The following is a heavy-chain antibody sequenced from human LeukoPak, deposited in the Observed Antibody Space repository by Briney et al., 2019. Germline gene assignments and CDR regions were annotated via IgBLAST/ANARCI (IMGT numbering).Heavy chain of an antibody. CDR1: GGSIYSGSYY. CDR2: IYTSGST. Sequence: PSETLSLTCTVFGGSIYSGSYYWSWIRQPAGKGLEWIGRIYTSGSTNYNPSLKSRVTISVDTSKNQFSLKLSSVTAADTAVYYCARNLWMGGQGTLVTVSS. CDR3: ARNLWM. V-gene: IGHV4-61*02. J-gene: IGHJ4*02. D-gene: IGHD1-1*01.